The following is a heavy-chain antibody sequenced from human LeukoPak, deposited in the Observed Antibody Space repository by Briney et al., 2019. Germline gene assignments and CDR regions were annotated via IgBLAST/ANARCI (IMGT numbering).Heavy chain of an antibody. CDR1: GYIFASYW. V-gene: IGHV5-51*01. Sequence: GESLKISCKGSGYIFASYWIGWVRQVPGKGLEWMGIIYPGDSDTRYSPSFQGQVTISADKSISTAYLQWSSLKASDTAMYYCARLVGAYSSSAYLDYWGQGTLVTVSS. CDR3: ARLVGAYSSSAYLDY. D-gene: IGHD6-13*01. CDR2: IYPGDSDT. J-gene: IGHJ4*02.